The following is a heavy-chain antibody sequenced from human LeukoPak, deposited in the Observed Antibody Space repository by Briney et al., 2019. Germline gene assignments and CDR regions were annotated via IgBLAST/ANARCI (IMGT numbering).Heavy chain of an antibody. CDR1: GGSFSGYY. J-gene: IGHJ4*02. D-gene: IGHD5-12*01. CDR2: INHSGST. Sequence: PSETLSLTCAVYGGSFSGYYWSWIRQPPGKGLEWIGEINHSGSTNYNPSLKSRVTMSVDTSKNQFSLKLSSVTAADTAVYYCAREGGLWLAHFDYWGQGTLVTVSS. CDR3: AREGGLWLAHFDY. V-gene: IGHV4-34*01.